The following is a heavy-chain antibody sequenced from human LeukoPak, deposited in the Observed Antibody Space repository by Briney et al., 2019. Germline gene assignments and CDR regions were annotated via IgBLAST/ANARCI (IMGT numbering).Heavy chain of an antibody. CDR2: INSDGSST. CDR1: GFTFSSYW. J-gene: IGHJ5*02. V-gene: IGHV3-74*01. Sequence: GGSLRLSCAASGFTFSSYWMHWVRQAPGKGLVWVSRINSDGSSTSYADSVKGRFTISRDNAKNTLYLQMNSLGAEDTAVYYCAGYCSSTSCQVPRSLEVGPWGQGTLVTVSS. D-gene: IGHD2-2*01. CDR3: AGYCSSTSCQVPRSLEVGP.